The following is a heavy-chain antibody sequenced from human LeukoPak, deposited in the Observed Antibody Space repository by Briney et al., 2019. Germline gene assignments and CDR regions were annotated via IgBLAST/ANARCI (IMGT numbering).Heavy chain of an antibody. CDR2: INPKSGGT. V-gene: IGHV1-2*02. J-gene: IGHJ5*02. CDR3: ASDYSKGGWFDP. Sequence: ASVKVSCKASGYTFTGYYIHWVRQAPGQGPEWMGWINPKSGGTNYAQRFQGRVTMTRDTSISTAYMELSRLRSDDTAVYYCASDYSKGGWFDPWGQGTLVTVSS. CDR1: GYTFTGYY. D-gene: IGHD4-11*01.